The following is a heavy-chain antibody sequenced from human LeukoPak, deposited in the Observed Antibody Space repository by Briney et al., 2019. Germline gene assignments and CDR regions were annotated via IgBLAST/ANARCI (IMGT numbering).Heavy chain of an antibody. CDR1: GGSISSGDYY. Sequence: SQTLSLTCTVSGGSISSGDYYWSWIRQPPGKGLEWIGYIYYSGSTYYNPSLKSRVTISVDKSKNQFSLKLSSVTAADTAVYYCARDRAAAGPPDYWGQGTLVTVSS. CDR2: IYYSGST. CDR3: ARDRAAAGPPDY. V-gene: IGHV4-30-4*01. D-gene: IGHD6-13*01. J-gene: IGHJ4*02.